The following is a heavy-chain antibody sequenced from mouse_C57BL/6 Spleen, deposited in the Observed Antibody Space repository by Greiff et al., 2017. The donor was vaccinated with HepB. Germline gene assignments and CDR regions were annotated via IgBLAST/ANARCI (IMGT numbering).Heavy chain of an antibody. D-gene: IGHD2-3*01. CDR2: ISDGGSYT. J-gene: IGHJ2*01. Sequence: VQLKESGGGLVKPGGSLKLSCAASGFTFSSYAMSWVRQTPEKRLEWVATISDGGSYTYYPDNVKGRFTISRDNAKNNLYLQMSHLKSEDTAMYYCARWDDGYYNWGQGTTLTVSS. CDR3: ARWDDGYYN. CDR1: GFTFSSYA. V-gene: IGHV5-4*01.